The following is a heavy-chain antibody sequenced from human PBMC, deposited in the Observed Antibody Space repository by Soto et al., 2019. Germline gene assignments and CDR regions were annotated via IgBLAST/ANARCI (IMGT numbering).Heavy chain of an antibody. J-gene: IGHJ5*02. Sequence: EVQLLESGGGLVQPGGSLRLSCAASGFTFSSHAMSWVRQAPGKGLEWVSSMSGSGDNIYHADSVKGRFTVSRDNSKNTLYLQMNSLRVEDTAVYYCAKGSYTNYNWFDPWGQGTLVTVSS. D-gene: IGHD4-4*01. CDR3: AKGSYTNYNWFDP. CDR1: GFTFSSHA. V-gene: IGHV3-23*01. CDR2: MSGSGDNI.